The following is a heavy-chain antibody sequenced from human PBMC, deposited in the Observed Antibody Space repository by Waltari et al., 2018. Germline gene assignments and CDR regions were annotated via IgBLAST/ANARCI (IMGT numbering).Heavy chain of an antibody. CDR1: GYTFTGYY. CDR2: INPNSGGT. V-gene: IGHV1-2*06. Sequence: QVQLVQSGAEVQKPGASVKVSCKASGYTFTGYYMPWVRQAPGQGLEWMGRINPNSGGTNYAQKFQGRVTMTRDTSISTAYMELSRLRSDDTAVYYCARDDKVVATAYYYYMDVWGKGTTVTVSS. D-gene: IGHD2-15*01. CDR3: ARDDKVVATAYYYYMDV. J-gene: IGHJ6*03.